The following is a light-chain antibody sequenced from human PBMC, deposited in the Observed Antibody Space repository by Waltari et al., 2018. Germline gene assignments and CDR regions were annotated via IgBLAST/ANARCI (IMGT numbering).Light chain of an antibody. CDR1: QSVSSCY. V-gene: IGKV3-20*01. J-gene: IGKJ2*01. CDR2: GAS. Sequence: EIVLTQSPGLLSLSPGERATLSCRASQSVSSCYLAWFRQRPGQAPRLLIYGASSRATGIPDRFSGSGSGTDFTLVISRLEPEDFAVYYCQQYADSPLTFGQGTSLEIK. CDR3: QQYADSPLT.